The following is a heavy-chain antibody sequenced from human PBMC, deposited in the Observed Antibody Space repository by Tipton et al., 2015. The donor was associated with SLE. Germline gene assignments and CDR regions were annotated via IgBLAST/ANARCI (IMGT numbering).Heavy chain of an antibody. CDR3: ARSGDDYVWGSRMPFDI. Sequence: GLVKPSDTLSLTCAVYGGSFSGYYWSWIRQPPGKGLEWIGEINHSGSTNYNPSLKSRVTISVDTSKNQFSLKLSSVTAADTAVYYCARSGDDYVWGSRMPFDIWGQGTMVTVSS. CDR1: GGSFSGYY. J-gene: IGHJ3*02. D-gene: IGHD3-16*01. V-gene: IGHV4-34*01. CDR2: INHSGST.